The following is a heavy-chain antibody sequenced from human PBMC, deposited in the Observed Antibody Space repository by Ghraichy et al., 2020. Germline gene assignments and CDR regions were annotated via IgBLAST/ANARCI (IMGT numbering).Heavy chain of an antibody. J-gene: IGHJ4*02. CDR3: TRDLGRRFDC. CDR2: TYYRPKWST. CDR1: GDSVSSNSAA. D-gene: IGHD3-16*01. V-gene: IGHV6-1*01. Sequence: SQTLSLTCAISGDSVSSNSAAWNWIRQSPSRGLEWLGRTYYRPKWSTDYAVSVKSRITINSDTSKNQFSLQLNSVTPEDTAVYYCTRDLGRRFDCWGQGTLVTVSS.